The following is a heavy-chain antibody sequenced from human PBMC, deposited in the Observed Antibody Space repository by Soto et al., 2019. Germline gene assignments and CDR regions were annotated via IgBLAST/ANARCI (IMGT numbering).Heavy chain of an antibody. J-gene: IGHJ6*02. CDR1: GDSVSSNSAA. Sequence: SQTLSLTCVISGDSVSSNSAAWNWIRQSPSRGLEWLGGTYYRSKWYNDYAVSVKSRITINPDTSKNQFSLQLNSVTPEDTAVYYCARVAVGATGVPYYYYGMDVWGQGTTVTVSS. CDR3: ARVAVGATGVPYYYYGMDV. V-gene: IGHV6-1*01. D-gene: IGHD1-26*01. CDR2: TYYRSKWYN.